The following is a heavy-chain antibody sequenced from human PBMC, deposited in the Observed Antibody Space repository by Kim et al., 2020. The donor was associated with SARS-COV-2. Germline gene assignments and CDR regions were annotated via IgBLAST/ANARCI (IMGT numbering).Heavy chain of an antibody. CDR1: GFSFSSYS. CDR3: AKSPPAYAEPVGS. Sequence: GGSLRLSCAASGFSFSSYSMAWVRQAPGKGLEWVASINRKSDYIYYTDSVKGRFIISRDNAKNALYLQMNYLRAEDTAVYSCAKSPPAYAEPVGSWGQGT. V-gene: IGHV3-21*01. CDR2: INRKSDYI. D-gene: IGHD2-2*01. J-gene: IGHJ4*03.